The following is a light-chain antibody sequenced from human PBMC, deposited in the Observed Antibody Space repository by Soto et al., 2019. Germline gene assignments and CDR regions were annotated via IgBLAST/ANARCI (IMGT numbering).Light chain of an antibody. J-gene: IGKJ2*01. V-gene: IGKV3-15*01. CDR1: QGVGSN. CDR3: QQYNIWPPYT. CDR2: GAS. Sequence: EIVMTQSPATLSVSPGERATLSCRASQGVGSNLAWYQQRPGQAPRLLIYGASSRATSIPARFSGSGSGTEFTLTITSLQSEDFAVYYCQQYNIWPPYTFGQGTKLEIK.